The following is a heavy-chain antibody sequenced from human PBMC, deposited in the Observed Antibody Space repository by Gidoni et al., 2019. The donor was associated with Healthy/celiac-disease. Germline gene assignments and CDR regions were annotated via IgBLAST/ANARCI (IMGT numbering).Heavy chain of an antibody. D-gene: IGHD5-18*01. CDR3: ARRGYSYGRMYYFDY. CDR1: GYSFTSYW. Sequence: EVQLVQSGAEVKKPGESLKISCKGSGYSFTSYWLGWVRQMPGKGLEWMGIIYPGDSDTRYSPSFQGQVTISADKSISTAYLQWSSLKASDTAMYYCARRGYSYGRMYYFDYWGQGTLVTVSS. V-gene: IGHV5-51*01. J-gene: IGHJ4*02. CDR2: IYPGDSDT.